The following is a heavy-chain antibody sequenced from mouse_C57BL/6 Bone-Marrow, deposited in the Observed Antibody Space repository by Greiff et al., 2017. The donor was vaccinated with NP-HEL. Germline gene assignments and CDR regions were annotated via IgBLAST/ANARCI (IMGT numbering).Heavy chain of an antibody. D-gene: IGHD1-1*01. Sequence: QVQLKQPGAELVMPGASVKLSCKASGYTFTSYWMHWVKQRPGQGLEWIGEIDPSDSYTNYNQKFKGKSTLTVDKSSSTAYMQLSSLTSEDSAVYYGARSRTTVVECYAMDYWGQGTSVTVSS. CDR3: ARSRTTVVECYAMDY. J-gene: IGHJ4*01. CDR2: IDPSDSYT. CDR1: GYTFTSYW. V-gene: IGHV1-69*01.